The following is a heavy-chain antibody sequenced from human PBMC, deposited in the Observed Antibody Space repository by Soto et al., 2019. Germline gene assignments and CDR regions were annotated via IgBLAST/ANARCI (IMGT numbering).Heavy chain of an antibody. CDR2: ISAYNGNT. CDR3: ARDHLPKWELPDWFDP. D-gene: IGHD1-26*01. Sequence: QVQLVQFGAEVKRPGASVKVSCKASGYTFTSYGISWVRQAPGQGLEWMGWISAYNGNTNYAQKLQGRVTMTTDTSTSTAYMELRSLRSDDTAVYYCARDHLPKWELPDWFDPWGQGTLVTVSS. V-gene: IGHV1-18*04. CDR1: GYTFTSYG. J-gene: IGHJ5*02.